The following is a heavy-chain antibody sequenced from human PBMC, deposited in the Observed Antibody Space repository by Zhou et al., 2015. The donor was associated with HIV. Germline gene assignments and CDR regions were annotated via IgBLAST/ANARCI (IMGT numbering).Heavy chain of an antibody. CDR1: GGTFITYA. J-gene: IGHJ5*02. CDR3: AREHSSGLRWFDP. CDR2: ITPIFGTT. V-gene: IGHV1-69*01. D-gene: IGHD6-19*01. Sequence: QLQLVQSGAEVKKPGASVKVSCKASGGTFITYAISWMRQAPGQGLEWMGGITPIFGTTNDAQKFQGRVTITADESTSTAYMELSSLRSEDTAVYYCAREHSSGLRWFDPWGQGTLVTVSS.